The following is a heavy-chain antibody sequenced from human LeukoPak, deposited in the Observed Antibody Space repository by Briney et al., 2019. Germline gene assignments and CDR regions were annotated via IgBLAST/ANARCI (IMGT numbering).Heavy chain of an antibody. CDR3: ARVRAYYDSSGYYFALFDY. CDR2: IYYSGST. J-gene: IGHJ4*02. V-gene: IGHV4-61*08. CDR1: GGSISSGDYY. Sequence: SETLPLTCTVSGGSISSGDYYWSWIRQPPGKGLEWIGYIYYSGSTNYNPSLKSRVTISVDTSKNQFSLKLSSVTAADTAVYYCARVRAYYDSSGYYFALFDYWGQGTLVTVSS. D-gene: IGHD3-22*01.